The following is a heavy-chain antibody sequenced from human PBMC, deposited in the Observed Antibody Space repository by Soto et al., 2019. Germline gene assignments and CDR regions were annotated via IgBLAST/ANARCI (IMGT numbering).Heavy chain of an antibody. D-gene: IGHD3-3*01. CDR3: AREHRRGFWSGYPNWFDP. CDR1: GGSISSYY. CDR2: IYYSGST. J-gene: IGHJ5*02. V-gene: IGHV4-59*01. Sequence: QVQLQESGPGLVKPSETLSLTCTVSGGSISSYYWSWIRQPPGKGLEWIGYIYYSGSTNYNPSLKSRVTISVDTSKNQFSLKLSSVTAADTAVYYCAREHRRGFWSGYPNWFDPWGQGTLVTVSS.